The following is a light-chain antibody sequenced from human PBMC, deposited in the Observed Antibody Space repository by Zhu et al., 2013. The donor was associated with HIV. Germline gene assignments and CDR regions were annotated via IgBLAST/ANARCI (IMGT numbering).Light chain of an antibody. V-gene: IGLV2-11*01. CDR2: DVS. CDR1: SSDVGGYDY. Sequence: QSVLTQPRSVSGSPGQSVTISCTGSSSDVGGYDYVSWYQQHPGKAPKLMLFDVSKRPSGVPDRFSGSKSGNTASLTISGLQAQDEAEYYCASWDDILNGWVFGGGTKLTVL. CDR3: ASWDDILNGWV. J-gene: IGLJ3*02.